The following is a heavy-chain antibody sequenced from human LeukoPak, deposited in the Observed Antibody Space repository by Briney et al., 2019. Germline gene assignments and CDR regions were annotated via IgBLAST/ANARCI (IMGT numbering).Heavy chain of an antibody. CDR3: ASSRFDWLPYFEY. J-gene: IGHJ4*02. Sequence: PGRSLRLSCAASRLTFSSYAMHWVRQPPGKGLEWVAVIPYDGNNKYYADSVRGRFTISRDNSKNTLYLQMNSLRPEDTAVYYCASSRFDWLPYFEYWGQGTLVTVSS. CDR1: RLTFSSYA. V-gene: IGHV3-30-3*01. D-gene: IGHD3-9*01. CDR2: IPYDGNNK.